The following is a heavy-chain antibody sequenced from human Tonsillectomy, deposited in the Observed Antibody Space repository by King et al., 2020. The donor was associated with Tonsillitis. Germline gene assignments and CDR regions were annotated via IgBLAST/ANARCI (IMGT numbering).Heavy chain of an antibody. CDR1: GFTVISTY. D-gene: IGHD2-21*02. V-gene: IGHV3-53*01. Sequence: VQLVESGGGLIQPGGSLKLSCAASGFTVISTYMIWVRQASGKGLEWVSVVYSGGTTYYADSVKGRFTISRDNSKNTLYIQMNSVRAEDKAVYSCARGFGYCGGDCYFDYWGQGTLVTVSS. J-gene: IGHJ4*02. CDR2: VYSGGTT. CDR3: ARGFGYCGGDCYFDY.